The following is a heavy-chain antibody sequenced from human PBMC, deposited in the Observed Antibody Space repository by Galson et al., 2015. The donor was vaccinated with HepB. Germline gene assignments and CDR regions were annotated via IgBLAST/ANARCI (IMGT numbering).Heavy chain of an antibody. V-gene: IGHV1-18*04. CDR3: ARAAVPAAMNWYFDL. D-gene: IGHD2-2*01. CDR2: ISAYNGNT. J-gene: IGHJ2*01. CDR1: GYTFTSYG. Sequence: SVKVSCKASGYTFTSYGISWVRQAPGQGLEWMGWISAYNGNTNYAQKLQGRVTMTTDTSTSTAYMELSSLRSEDTAVYYCARAAVPAAMNWYFDLWGRGTLVTVSS.